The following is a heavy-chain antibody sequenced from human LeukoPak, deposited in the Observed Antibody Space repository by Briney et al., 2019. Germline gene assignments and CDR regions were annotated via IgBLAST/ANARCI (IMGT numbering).Heavy chain of an antibody. Sequence: PSETLSLTCTVSGGSISSSIYHGGWIRQPPGKGLEWIGTIYHTGTTHDNPSLKSRVTISVDTSRNQFSLTLNSMTAADTAVYYCAIYTNSAAGYWGQGALVAVSS. D-gene: IGHD2-2*02. V-gene: IGHV4-39*01. J-gene: IGHJ4*02. CDR1: GGSISSSIYH. CDR2: IYHTGTT. CDR3: AIYTNSAAGY.